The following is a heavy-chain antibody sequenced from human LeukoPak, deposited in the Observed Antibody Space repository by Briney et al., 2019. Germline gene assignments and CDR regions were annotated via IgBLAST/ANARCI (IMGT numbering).Heavy chain of an antibody. CDR1: GFTFNSYA. CDR3: ARAGGSSTWYVWYFQH. CDR2: ISSSGGRT. J-gene: IGHJ1*01. V-gene: IGHV3-23*01. Sequence: GGSLRLSCAASGFTFNSYAMSWVRQAPGKGLEWVSSISSSGGRTYYADSVKGRFTVSRDNSKNTLYLQMNSLRAEDTAVYYCARAGGSSTWYVWYFQHWGQGTLVTVSS. D-gene: IGHD6-13*01.